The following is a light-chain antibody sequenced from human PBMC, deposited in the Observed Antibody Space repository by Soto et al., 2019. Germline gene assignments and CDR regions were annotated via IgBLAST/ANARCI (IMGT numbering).Light chain of an antibody. CDR3: QSYDDSLSGHVV. Sequence: QSVLTQPPSVSGAPGQGVTISCTGGSSDIGAGYVVHWYQQLPGTAPKLLIYGNNNRPSGVPDRFSGSKSGTSASLAITGLQAEDEAEYYCQSYDDSLSGHVVFGGGTKLTVL. CDR1: SSDIGAGYV. J-gene: IGLJ2*01. CDR2: GNN. V-gene: IGLV1-40*01.